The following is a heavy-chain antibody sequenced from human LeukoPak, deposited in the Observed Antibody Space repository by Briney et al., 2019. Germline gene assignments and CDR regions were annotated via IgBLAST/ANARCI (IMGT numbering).Heavy chain of an antibody. J-gene: IGHJ4*02. V-gene: IGHV1-69*13. D-gene: IGHD1-26*01. CDR1: GGTFSSYA. CDR2: IIPILGTA. Sequence: GASVTVSCKASGGTFSSYAISWVRQAPGQGLEWMGGIIPILGTANYAQKFQGRVTITADESTSTAYMELSSLRSEDTAVYYCARGSIVGATADFDYWGQGTLVTVSS. CDR3: ARGSIVGATADFDY.